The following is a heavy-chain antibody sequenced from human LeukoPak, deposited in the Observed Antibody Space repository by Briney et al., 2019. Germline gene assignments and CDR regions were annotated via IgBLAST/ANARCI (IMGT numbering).Heavy chain of an antibody. CDR3: ARDPLIAVAGRYYYYYYYMDV. J-gene: IGHJ6*03. CDR2: INPNSGGT. CDR1: GYTFTNHY. Sequence: ASVKVSCKAAGYTFTNHYMHWVRQAPGQGLEWMGWINPNSGGTNYAQKFQGRVTMTRDTSISTAYMELSRLRSDDTAVYYCARDPLIAVAGRYYYYYYYMDVWGKGTTVTISS. V-gene: IGHV1-2*02. D-gene: IGHD6-19*01.